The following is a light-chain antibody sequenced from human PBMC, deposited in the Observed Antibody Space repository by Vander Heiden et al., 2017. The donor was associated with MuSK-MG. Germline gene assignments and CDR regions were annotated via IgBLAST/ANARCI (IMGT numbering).Light chain of an antibody. Sequence: SSELTQAPAVSVALGQTVRITCQGDSLRSYYASWYQQKPGQAPVLVIYGKNNRTSGIPDRFSGSSSGNTASLTITGAQAEDEADYYCNSRDSSGNHLVFGGGTKLTVL. CDR1: SLRSYY. V-gene: IGLV3-19*01. J-gene: IGLJ2*01. CDR2: GKN. CDR3: NSRDSSGNHLV.